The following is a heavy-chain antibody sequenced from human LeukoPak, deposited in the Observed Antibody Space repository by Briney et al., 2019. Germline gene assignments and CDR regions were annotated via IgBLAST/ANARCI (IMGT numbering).Heavy chain of an antibody. J-gene: IGHJ4*02. CDR3: ARGKVQGVIFDY. CDR2: IYYSGST. D-gene: IGHD3-10*01. V-gene: IGHV4-59*01. Sequence: SETLSLTCTVSGGSISSYYWSWIRQPPGKGLEWIGYIYYSGSTNYNPSLKSRVTISVDTSKNQFSLKLSSVTAADTAVYYCARGKVQGVIFDYWGQGTLDTVSS. CDR1: GGSISSYY.